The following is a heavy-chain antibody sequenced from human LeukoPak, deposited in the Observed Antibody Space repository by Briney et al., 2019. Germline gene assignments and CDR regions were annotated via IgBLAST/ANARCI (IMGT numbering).Heavy chain of an antibody. CDR1: GFTFSTYS. Sequence: GGSLRLSCAASGFTFSTYSMNWVRQAPGKGLEWVSSIGGSSTSIYYADSVKGRFTISRDNAKSSLYLQMNSLRAEDAAVYYCARELGGDYGEAFDIWDQGTMVTVSS. D-gene: IGHD4-17*01. CDR2: IGGSSTSI. J-gene: IGHJ3*02. CDR3: ARELGGDYGEAFDI. V-gene: IGHV3-21*01.